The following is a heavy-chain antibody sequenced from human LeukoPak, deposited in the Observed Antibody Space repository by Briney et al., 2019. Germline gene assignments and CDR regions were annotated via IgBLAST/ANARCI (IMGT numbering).Heavy chain of an antibody. CDR1: GGSISGYY. V-gene: IGHV4-59*08. CDR3: ARSVPSLDYLFDS. Sequence: TDTLSLTCTVSGGSISGYYWTWIRQLPGKGLEWIGYIYNSGFTNYNPSLKSRVTVSVDTSKNRFSLRLTSVTAADTAVYYCARSVPSLDYLFDSWGHGTLVTVSS. J-gene: IGHJ5*01. D-gene: IGHD4-11*01. CDR2: IYNSGFT.